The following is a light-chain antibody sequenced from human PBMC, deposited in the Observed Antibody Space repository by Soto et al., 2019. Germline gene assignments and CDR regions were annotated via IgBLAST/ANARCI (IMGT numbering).Light chain of an antibody. V-gene: IGKV1-5*01. J-gene: IGKJ1*01. CDR3: QQYNNYLTGT. CDR1: QSNSMW. CDR2: DAS. Sequence: DIQMTQSPSTLSASVGDSVTNTCRASQSNSMWLVWYQQKPGKAPKVVIYDASILASGVPSRFCGSGSGTEFTLPISSLQPDDFATFYCQQYNNYLTGTFGQGTKVELK.